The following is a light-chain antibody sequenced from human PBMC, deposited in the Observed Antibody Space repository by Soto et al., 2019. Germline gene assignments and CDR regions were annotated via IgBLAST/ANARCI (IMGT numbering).Light chain of an antibody. CDR1: QRVTY. CDR3: QQYNTFWT. J-gene: IGKJ1*01. Sequence: EIELKHSPGTLSLSPCDRATLSCRASQRVTYVAWYQQKPGQAPRLLMSDAPNRATGIPARFSGSGSGTDFTLTINGLQPDDFATYYCQQYNTFWTFGQGTKVDTK. CDR2: DAP. V-gene: IGKV3-11*01.